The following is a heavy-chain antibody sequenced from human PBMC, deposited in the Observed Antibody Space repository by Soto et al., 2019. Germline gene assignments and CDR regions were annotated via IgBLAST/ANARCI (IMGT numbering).Heavy chain of an antibody. CDR1: GFSLSTSGVG. V-gene: IGHV2-5*01. J-gene: IGHJ4*02. D-gene: IGHD6-13*01. CDR2: IYWNDDK. CDR3: AHSRGGWEQQLAEIVTFDY. Sequence: SGPTRVNPTQTLTLTSTFSGFSLSTSGVGGGWIRQPPVKALEWLALIYWNDDKRYRPSLKSRLTITKNTSKNQVVLTMTNMDPVDTATYYCAHSRGGWEQQLAEIVTFDYWGQGTLVNVSS.